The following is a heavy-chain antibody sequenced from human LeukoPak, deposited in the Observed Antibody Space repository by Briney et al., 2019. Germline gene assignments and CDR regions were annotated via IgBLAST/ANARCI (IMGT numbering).Heavy chain of an antibody. J-gene: IGHJ6*03. D-gene: IGHD2-8*01. Sequence: GASVKVSCKASGYTFTSYYMHWVRQAPGQGLEWMGIINPSGGSTSYAQKFQGRVTMTRDTSTSTVYMELSSLRSEDTAVYYCARGARDIVLMVYASQVGYYYMDVWGKGTTVTVSS. V-gene: IGHV1-46*01. CDR1: GYTFTSYY. CDR2: INPSGGST. CDR3: ARGARDIVLMVYASQVGYYYMDV.